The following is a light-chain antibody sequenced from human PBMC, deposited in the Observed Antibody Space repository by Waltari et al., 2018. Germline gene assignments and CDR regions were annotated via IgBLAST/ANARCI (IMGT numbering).Light chain of an antibody. CDR3: QSSDSSVTFAV. J-gene: IGLJ2*01. CDR2: RDT. CDR1: NLPTPT. Sequence: DLTQPPSVSVSPGQTATITSLRDNLPTPTVQWYQQRPGQVPVMVIYRDTERPSGIPERFSGSTSGTRATLTIRGAQAEDEAHYYCQSSDSSVTFAVFGGGTKLTVL. V-gene: IGLV3-25*03.